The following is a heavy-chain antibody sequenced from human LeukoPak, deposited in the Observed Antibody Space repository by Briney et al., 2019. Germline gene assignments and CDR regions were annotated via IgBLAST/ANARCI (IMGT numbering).Heavy chain of an antibody. CDR3: ARGRGSYSFDY. CDR2: SSGSGGTT. Sequence: GGSLRLSCAASRFTLSSYAMSWVRQAPGKGLEWVSASSGSGGTTYYADSVKGRFTISRDNSKNTLYLQVNSLRAEDTAVYYCARGRGSYSFDYWGQGTLVTVSS. CDR1: RFTLSSYA. V-gene: IGHV3-23*01. D-gene: IGHD3-10*01. J-gene: IGHJ4*02.